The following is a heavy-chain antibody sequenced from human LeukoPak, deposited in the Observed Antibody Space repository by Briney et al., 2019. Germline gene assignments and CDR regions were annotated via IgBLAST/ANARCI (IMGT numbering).Heavy chain of an antibody. CDR2: IKQDGSEK. J-gene: IGHJ4*02. CDR3: ASEWQGGIAAAGTRIEGDY. CDR1: GFSVSGYW. D-gene: IGHD6-13*01. V-gene: IGHV3-7*01. Sequence: GGSLRLSCAVSGFSVSGYWMTWVRQAPGKGLEWVANIKQDGSEKNYVDSVKGRFTISRDNAENSLFLQMNSLRVGDTAVYYCASEWQGGIAAAGTRIEGDYWGQGTLVAVSS.